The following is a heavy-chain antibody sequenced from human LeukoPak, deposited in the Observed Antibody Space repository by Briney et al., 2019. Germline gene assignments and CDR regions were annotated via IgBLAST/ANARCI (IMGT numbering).Heavy chain of an antibody. CDR3: AKDLSAKWSFDY. J-gene: IGHJ4*02. Sequence: PGGSLRLSCAASGFTFSSDGMHWGCQAPGKGLGWVAVISYDGSYKNYGDSVKGRFTISRDDSKNTLYLEMNSLRADDTAVYYCAKDLSAKWSFDYWGQGTLVTVSS. D-gene: IGHD2-8*01. CDR2: ISYDGSYK. CDR1: GFTFSSDG. V-gene: IGHV3-30*18.